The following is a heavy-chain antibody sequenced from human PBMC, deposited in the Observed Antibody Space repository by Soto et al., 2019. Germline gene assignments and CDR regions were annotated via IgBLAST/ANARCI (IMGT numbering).Heavy chain of an antibody. CDR3: ARERYCSGGSCYPARYYYYMDV. V-gene: IGHV4-34*01. CDR1: GGSFSGYY. Sequence: PETLSLTCAVYGGSFSGYYWSWIRQPPGKGLEWIGEINHSGSTNYNPSLKSRVTISVDTSKNQFSLKLSSVTAADTAVYYCARERYCSGGSCYPARYYYYMDVWGKGTTVTVSS. CDR2: INHSGST. J-gene: IGHJ6*03. D-gene: IGHD2-15*01.